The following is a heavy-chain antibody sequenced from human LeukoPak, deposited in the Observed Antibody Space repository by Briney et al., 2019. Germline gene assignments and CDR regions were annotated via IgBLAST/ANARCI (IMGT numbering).Heavy chain of an antibody. CDR2: IKQDGSEK. Sequence: PGGSLRLSCAASGFTFSSYWMSWVRQAPGKGLEWVANIKQDGSEKYYMDSVKGRFTIPRDNAKNSLYLQMNSLRAEDTAVYYCARLSSGWLSDAFDIWGQGTMVTVSS. J-gene: IGHJ3*02. V-gene: IGHV3-7*03. CDR3: ARLSSGWLSDAFDI. D-gene: IGHD6-19*01. CDR1: GFTFSSYW.